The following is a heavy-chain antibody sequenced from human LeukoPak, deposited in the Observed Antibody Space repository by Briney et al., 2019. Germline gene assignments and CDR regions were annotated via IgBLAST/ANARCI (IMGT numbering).Heavy chain of an antibody. D-gene: IGHD2-21*02. V-gene: IGHV3-11*01. CDR3: ARGLYCGGDCYPPYFDY. CDR2: ISSSGSTI. J-gene: IGHJ4*02. CDR1: RFTFSDYY. Sequence: GGSLRLSCAASRFTFSDYYMSWIRQAPGKGLEWVSYISSSGSTIYYADSVKGRFTISRDNAKNSLYLQMDSLRVEDTAVYYCARGLYCGGDCYPPYFDYWGQGTLVTVSS.